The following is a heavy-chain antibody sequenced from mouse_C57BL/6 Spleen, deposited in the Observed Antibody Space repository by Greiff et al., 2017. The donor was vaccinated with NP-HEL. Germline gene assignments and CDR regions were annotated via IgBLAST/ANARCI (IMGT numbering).Heavy chain of an antibody. CDR3: ARSPYFDY. CDR2: IYPGSGNT. J-gene: IGHJ2*01. CDR1: GYTFTDYY. Sequence: VKLQESGAELVRPGASVKLSCKASGYTFTDYYINWVKQRPGQGLEWIARIYPGSGNTYYNEKFKGKATLTAEKSSSTAYMQLSSLTSEDSAVYFCARSPYFDYWGQGTTLTVSS. V-gene: IGHV1-76*01.